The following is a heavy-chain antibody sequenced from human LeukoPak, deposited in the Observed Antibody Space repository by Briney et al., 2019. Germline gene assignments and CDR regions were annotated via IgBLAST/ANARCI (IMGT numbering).Heavy chain of an antibody. V-gene: IGHV3-30*02. J-gene: IGHJ4*02. D-gene: IGHD4-23*01. CDR1: GFTFNNYG. CDR3: AVEGDYGSMGFDY. Sequence: GGSLRLSCAASGFTFNNYGMHWVRQAPGKGLEWLAFIRYDGSNTYYADSVKGRFTVSRDDSKNTLYLQMNSLRGDDTAVYYCAVEGDYGSMGFDYWGQGTLVTVSS. CDR2: IRYDGSNT.